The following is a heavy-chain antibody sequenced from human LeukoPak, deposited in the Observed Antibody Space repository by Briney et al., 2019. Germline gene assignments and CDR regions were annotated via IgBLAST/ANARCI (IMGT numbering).Heavy chain of an antibody. Sequence: ASVKVSCKASGYTFTSYGISWVRQAPGQGLEWMGWISAYNGNTNYAQKLQGRVTMTTDTSTSTAYMELRSLRSDDTAVYYCARALAVLGRGPRDFDFWGQGTLVTVPS. D-gene: IGHD4/OR15-4a*01. J-gene: IGHJ4*02. CDR2: ISAYNGNT. CDR3: ARALAVLGRGPRDFDF. V-gene: IGHV1-18*01. CDR1: GYTFTSYG.